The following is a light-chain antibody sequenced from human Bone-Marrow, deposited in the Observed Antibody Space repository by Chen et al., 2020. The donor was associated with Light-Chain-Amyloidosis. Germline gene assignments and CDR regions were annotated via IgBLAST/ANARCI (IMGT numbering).Light chain of an antibody. CDR3: SSYTITNTLV. J-gene: IGLJ1*01. CDR1: SSDVGGDNH. Sequence: QSALTQPASVSGSPGQSITISCTGTSSDVGGDNHVSWYQQHPDKAPKLMIYEVTNRPSWVPDRFSGSKSDNTAYLTSSGLQTEDEADYFCSSYTITNTLVFGSGTRVTVL. V-gene: IGLV2-14*01. CDR2: EVT.